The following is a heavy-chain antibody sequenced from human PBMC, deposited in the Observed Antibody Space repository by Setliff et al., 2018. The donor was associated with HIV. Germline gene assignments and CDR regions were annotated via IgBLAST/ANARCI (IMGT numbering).Heavy chain of an antibody. V-gene: IGHV3-15*07. CDR2: LRSKIDGGTT. J-gene: IGHJ4*02. D-gene: IGHD6-6*01. CDR3: TAVGSLAGRRPELN. Sequence: KPGGSLRLSCAASGFTFSNAWMNWVRQAPGKGLEWVARLRSKIDGGTTEYAAPVKGRFTISRDDSINTLYLQMNSLKTEDTAVYFCTAVGSLAGRRPELNWGRGTLVTVS. CDR1: GFTFSNAW.